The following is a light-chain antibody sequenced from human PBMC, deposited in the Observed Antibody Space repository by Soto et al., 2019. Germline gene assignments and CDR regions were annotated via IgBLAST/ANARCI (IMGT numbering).Light chain of an antibody. CDR2: DAS. V-gene: IGKV1-33*01. CDR3: QQYDNLPRT. Sequence: DIQMTKSPSSLSASVGDRVTITCQASQDISNYLNWYQQIPGKAPKLLVYDASNLQTGVPSRFSGSGSGTHFTFTISSLQPEDIASYYCQQYDNLPRTFGQGTKLEIK. CDR1: QDISNY. J-gene: IGKJ2*01.